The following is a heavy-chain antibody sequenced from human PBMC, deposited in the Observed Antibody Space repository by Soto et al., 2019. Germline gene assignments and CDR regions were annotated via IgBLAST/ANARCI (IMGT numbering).Heavy chain of an antibody. CDR3: AKAISGYNAQLDH. J-gene: IGHJ4*02. V-gene: IGHV3-23*01. CDR1: GFVFRSYA. Sequence: EVQLLESGGGLVQPGGSLRLSCAASGFVFRSYAMNWVRQAPGKGLEWVSVITGSGDGTYYVDSVKGRVTISRDNSKVMLYVEMNSLRAEDTAVYYCAKAISGYNAQLDHWGQGTRVTVSS. CDR2: ITGSGDGT. D-gene: IGHD1-20*01.